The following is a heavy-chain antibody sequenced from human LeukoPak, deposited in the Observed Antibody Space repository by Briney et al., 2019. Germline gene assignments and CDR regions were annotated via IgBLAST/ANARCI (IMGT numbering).Heavy chain of an antibody. J-gene: IGHJ4*02. CDR2: ITSSTGYI. CDR1: GFTLSSYS. Sequence: GGSLRLSCAASGFTLSSYSMNWVRQAPGKGLEWVSSITSSTGYIYHADSVKGRFTISRDNAKNSLYLQMNSLRAEDTAVYYCAKDCLRLIFGVVRCFDYWGQGTLVTVSS. D-gene: IGHD3-3*01. V-gene: IGHV3-21*04. CDR3: AKDCLRLIFGVVRCFDY.